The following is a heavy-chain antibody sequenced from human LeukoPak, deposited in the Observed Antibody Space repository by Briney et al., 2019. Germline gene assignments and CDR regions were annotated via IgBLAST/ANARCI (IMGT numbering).Heavy chain of an antibody. CDR2: IWYDGSNK. CDR3: ARGISSKLYYYGMDV. Sequence: GRSLRLSCAASGFTFSSYGMHWVRQAPGKGLEWVAVIWYDGSNKYYADSVKGRFTISRDNSKNTLYLQMNSLRAEDTAVYYCARGISSKLYYYGMDVWGQGTTVTVSS. CDR1: GFTFSSYG. J-gene: IGHJ6*02. V-gene: IGHV3-33*01. D-gene: IGHD2-2*01.